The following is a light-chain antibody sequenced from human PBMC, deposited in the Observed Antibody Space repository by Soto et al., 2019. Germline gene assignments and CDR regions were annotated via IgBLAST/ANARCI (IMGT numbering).Light chain of an antibody. CDR3: CSYTSSGTPV. J-gene: IGLJ3*02. CDR1: SSDIGGYNY. Sequence: QSALIQPASVSGSPGQSITMSCTGASSDIGGYNYVSWYRQHPGEAPKLMIYEVTNRPSGVSNRFSGSKSGNTASLTISGLQAEDEADYYCCSYTSSGTPVFGGGTKLTVL. CDR2: EVT. V-gene: IGLV2-14*01.